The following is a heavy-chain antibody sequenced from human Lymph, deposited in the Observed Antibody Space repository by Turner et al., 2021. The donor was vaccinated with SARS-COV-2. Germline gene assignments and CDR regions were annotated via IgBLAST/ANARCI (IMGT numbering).Heavy chain of an antibody. CDR1: GGSIRSMFYY. Sequence: QLQLQESGTGLVKPWETRSITCTVSGGSIRSMFYYWGWIGHPLGRGLAWLGSIYYSESTDYIPSLQSRVTISVDTSKKQFSLKLTSVTAADTAVFYCARGAPQGWYVPVFDYWGQGTLVTVSS. CDR2: IYYSEST. J-gene: IGHJ4*02. V-gene: IGHV4-39*01. D-gene: IGHD6-19*01. CDR3: ARGAPQGWYVPVFDY.